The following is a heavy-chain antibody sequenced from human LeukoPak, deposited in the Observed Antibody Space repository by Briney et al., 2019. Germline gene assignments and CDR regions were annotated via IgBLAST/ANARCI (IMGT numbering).Heavy chain of an antibody. CDR2: INPNSGGT. J-gene: IGHJ4*02. CDR1: GYTFSGYY. CDR3: ARSPHILTGENFDY. Sequence: ASVKVSCKASGYTFSGYYLHWVRQAPGQGLEWMGWINPNSGGTNYAQKFQGRVTMTRDTSITTAYMEMSRLRSDDTALYYCARSPHILTGENFDYWGQGTLVTVSS. V-gene: IGHV1-2*02. D-gene: IGHD3-9*01.